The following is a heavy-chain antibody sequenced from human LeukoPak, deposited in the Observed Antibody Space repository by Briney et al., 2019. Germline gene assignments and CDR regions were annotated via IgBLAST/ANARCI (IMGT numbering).Heavy chain of an antibody. V-gene: IGHV3-30*02. J-gene: IGHJ5*02. CDR3: AKGDKMLTWRRTYTRFDP. D-gene: IGHD3-16*01. CDR1: GFTFSSYG. CDR2: IHHDGSNK. Sequence: GGSLRLSCAASGFTFSSYGMHWVRQAPGKGLDWVAFIHHDGSNKYYADSVRGRFTISRDNSKNTLYLQMNSLRAEDTAVDFCAKGDKMLTWRRTYTRFDPWGQGTLVTVSS.